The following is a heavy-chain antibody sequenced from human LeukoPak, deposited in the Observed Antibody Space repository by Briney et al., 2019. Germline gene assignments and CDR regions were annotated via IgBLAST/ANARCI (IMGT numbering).Heavy chain of an antibody. CDR3: ARDLGFDGDNLNWFDP. CDR1: ASSISNGHF. J-gene: IGHJ5*02. D-gene: IGHD4-17*01. Sequence: SETLSLTCTVTASSISNGHFWGWVRQPPGKGLEWIGNIYHSGSTYYNPSLKSRVTISVDTSKNQFSLKLSSVTAADTAVYYCARDLGFDGDNLNWFDPWGQGTLVTVSS. V-gene: IGHV4-38-2*02. CDR2: IYHSGST.